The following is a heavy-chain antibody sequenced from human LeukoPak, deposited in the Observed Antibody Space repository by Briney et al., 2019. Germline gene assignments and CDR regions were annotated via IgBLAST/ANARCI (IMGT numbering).Heavy chain of an antibody. J-gene: IGHJ2*01. CDR2: IYYSGST. D-gene: IGHD3-22*01. CDR1: GGSMSSYY. V-gene: IGHV4-59*08. CDR3: ARVGGSSGYYYGADWYFDL. Sequence: PSETLSLTCTVSGGSMSSYYWSWIRQPPGKGLEWIGYIYYSGSTNYNSSLKSRASISIDTAKKQLSLKLSSVTAADTAVYYCARVGGSSGYYYGADWYFDLWGRGTLVTVSS.